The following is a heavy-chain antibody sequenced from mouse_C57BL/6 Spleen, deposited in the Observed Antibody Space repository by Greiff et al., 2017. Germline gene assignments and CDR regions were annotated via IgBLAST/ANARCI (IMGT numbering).Heavy chain of an antibody. V-gene: IGHV1-80*01. D-gene: IGHD1-1*01. CDR3: AREDYGSSYGYFDV. CDR2: IYPGDGDT. Sequence: VQLVASGAELVKPGASVKISCKASGYAFSSYWMNWVKQRPGKGLEWIGQIYPGDGDTNYNGKFKGKATLTADKSSSTAYMQLSSLTSEDSAVYFCAREDYGSSYGYFDVWGTGTTVTVSS. J-gene: IGHJ1*03. CDR1: GYAFSSYW.